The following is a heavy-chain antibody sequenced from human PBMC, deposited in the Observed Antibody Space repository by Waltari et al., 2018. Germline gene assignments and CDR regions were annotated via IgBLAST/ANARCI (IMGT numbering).Heavy chain of an antibody. CDR1: GYSISSGYY. J-gene: IGHJ4*02. V-gene: IGHV4-38-2*01. Sequence: QVQLQESGPGLVKPLETLSLTCAVSGYSISSGYYWGWIRQPPGKGLEWIGSIYHSGSTYYNPSLKSRVTISVDTSKNQFSLKLSSVTAADTAVYYCARGANSGSDYWGQGTLVTVSS. D-gene: IGHD1-26*01. CDR3: ARGANSGSDY. CDR2: IYHSGST.